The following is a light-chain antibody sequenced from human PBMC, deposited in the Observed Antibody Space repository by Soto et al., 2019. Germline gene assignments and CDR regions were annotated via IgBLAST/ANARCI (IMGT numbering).Light chain of an antibody. Sequence: EIVITHSPATLSVSPGERATLSCRASQSVSSNLAWYQQKPGQAPRLLIYGASTRATGIPARFSGSGSGTEFTLTISSLQSEDFAVYYCQQYNNWPSITFGQGTRLEI. CDR2: GAS. CDR3: QQYNNWPSIT. J-gene: IGKJ5*01. V-gene: IGKV3-15*01. CDR1: QSVSSN.